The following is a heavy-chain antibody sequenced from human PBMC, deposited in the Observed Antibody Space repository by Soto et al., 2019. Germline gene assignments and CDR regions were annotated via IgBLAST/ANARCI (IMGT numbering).Heavy chain of an antibody. Sequence: SXTLSLTVTVSGRSIISYYWSWIRQPPGKGLEWIGYIYYSGSTNYNPSLKSRVTISVDTSKNQFSLKLSSVTAADTAVYYCARLSNWFDPWGQGTLVTVSS. CDR3: ARLSNWFDP. CDR1: GRSIISYY. CDR2: IYYSGST. V-gene: IGHV4-59*01. J-gene: IGHJ5*02.